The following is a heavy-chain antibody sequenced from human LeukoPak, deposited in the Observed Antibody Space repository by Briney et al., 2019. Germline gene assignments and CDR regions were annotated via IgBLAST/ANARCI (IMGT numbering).Heavy chain of an antibody. CDR2: IYHTGSA. Sequence: PSETLSLTCTVSGDSISSYYWGWIRQPPGKGLEWIANIYHTGSAHYNPSLKSRVTISVDTSTNRFSLKLSSVTAADTAVYYCARYCTSTTCILRGFDYWGQGTLVTVSS. V-gene: IGHV4-38-2*02. CDR3: ARYCTSTTCILRGFDY. D-gene: IGHD2-2*01. CDR1: GDSISSYY. J-gene: IGHJ4*02.